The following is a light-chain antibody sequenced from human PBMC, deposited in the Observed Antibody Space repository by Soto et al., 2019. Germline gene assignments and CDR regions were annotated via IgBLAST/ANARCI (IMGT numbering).Light chain of an antibody. CDR1: QSVSSSY. J-gene: IGKJ2*01. CDR3: HEYGSSPYT. CDR2: GAS. Sequence: EIVLTQSPGTLSLSPGERATLSCRASQSVSSSYLAWYQQKPGQAPRLLIYGASSRATGIPDRFSASGSGTDYPLTISRLEPADFAVFYCHEYGSSPYTFGQGTKLEIK. V-gene: IGKV3-20*01.